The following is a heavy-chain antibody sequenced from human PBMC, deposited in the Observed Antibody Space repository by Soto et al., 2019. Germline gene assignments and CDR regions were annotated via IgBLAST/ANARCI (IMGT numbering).Heavy chain of an antibody. CDR2: ISSSSATI. CDR3: ARDPLNTHHYFDY. V-gene: IGHV3-48*02. Sequence: GGSLRPPCAASGFTFSSYSMNWVRQFPGKGLEWISYISSSSATIYYADSVRGRFTISRDNARNSLYLQMNNLRDEDTAVYYCARDPLNTHHYFDYWGQGTLVTVSS. J-gene: IGHJ4*02. CDR1: GFTFSSYS. D-gene: IGHD2-2*02.